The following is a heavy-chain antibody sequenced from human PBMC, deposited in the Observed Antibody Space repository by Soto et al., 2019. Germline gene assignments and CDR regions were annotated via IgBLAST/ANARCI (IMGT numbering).Heavy chain of an antibody. Sequence: GESLKISCKGSGYSFTSYWIGWVRQMPGKGLEWMGIIYPGDSDTRYSPSFQGQVTISADKSISTAYLQWSSLKASDTPMYYCARNRSMSVYRYYYYYGTDVCGQGTTVPVSS. CDR2: IYPGDSDT. CDR1: GYSFTSYW. CDR3: ARNRSMSVYRYYYYYGTDV. V-gene: IGHV5-51*01. J-gene: IGHJ6*02. D-gene: IGHD2-2*02.